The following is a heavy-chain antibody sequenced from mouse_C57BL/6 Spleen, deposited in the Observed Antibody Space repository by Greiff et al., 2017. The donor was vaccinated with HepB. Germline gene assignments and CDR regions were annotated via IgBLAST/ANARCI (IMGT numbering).Heavy chain of an antibody. J-gene: IGHJ4*01. CDR2: IYPGDGDT. CDR1: GYAFSSYW. D-gene: IGHD1-1*01. CDR3: ARGYGSRVYAMDY. Sequence: VQLQQSGAELVKPGASVKISCKASGYAFSSYWMNWVKQRPGKGLEWIGQIYPGDGDTNYNGKFKGKATRTADKSSSTAYMQLSSLTSEDSAVYFWARGYGSRVYAMDYWGQGTSVTVSS. V-gene: IGHV1-80*01.